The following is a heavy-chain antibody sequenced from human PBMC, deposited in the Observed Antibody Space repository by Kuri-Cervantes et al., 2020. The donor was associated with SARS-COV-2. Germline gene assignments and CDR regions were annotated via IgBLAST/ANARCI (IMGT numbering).Heavy chain of an antibody. D-gene: IGHD2-2*02. J-gene: IGHJ4*02. V-gene: IGHV3-48*04. CDR1: GFAFINYN. CDR3: AKRGGYCSSTSCYTRWYYFDY. Sequence: GESLKISCAASGFAFINYNMNWVRQAPGKGLEWISYSSSSSSTIYYADAVKGRFTISRDNAKNSLYLLMNSLRAEDTAVYYCAKRGGYCSSTSCYTRWYYFDYWGQGTLVTVSS. CDR2: SSSSSSTI.